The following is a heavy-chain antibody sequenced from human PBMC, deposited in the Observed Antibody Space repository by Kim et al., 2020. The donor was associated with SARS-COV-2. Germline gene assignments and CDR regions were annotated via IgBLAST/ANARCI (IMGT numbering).Heavy chain of an antibody. D-gene: IGHD1-1*01. V-gene: IGHV3-23*01. CDR1: EFTFSRYG. J-gene: IGHJ6*02. CDR2: ISGSGGST. Sequence: GGSLRLSCAASEFTFSRYGMSWVRQAPGKGLEWVSAISGSGGSTYYADSVKGRFTISRDNSKNTLYLQMNSLRAEDTAVYYCAKGALANMDYYYGMDVWGQGTTVTVSS. CDR3: AKGALANMDYYYGMDV.